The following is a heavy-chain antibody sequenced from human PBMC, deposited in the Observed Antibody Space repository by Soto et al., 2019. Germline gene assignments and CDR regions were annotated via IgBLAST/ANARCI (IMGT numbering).Heavy chain of an antibody. J-gene: IGHJ4*02. CDR2: IYHSGST. D-gene: IGHD3-10*01. CDR1: GGSISSSNW. V-gene: IGHV4-4*02. CDR3: ARDKARYYYGSGSSTLFHY. Sequence: QVQLQESGPGLVKPSGTLSLTCAVSGGSISSSNWWNWVRQPPGKGLERIGEIYHSGSTNYNPSLKSRVTISVDKSKNQFSLKLSSVTAADTAVYYCARDKARYYYGSGSSTLFHYWGQGTLVTVSS.